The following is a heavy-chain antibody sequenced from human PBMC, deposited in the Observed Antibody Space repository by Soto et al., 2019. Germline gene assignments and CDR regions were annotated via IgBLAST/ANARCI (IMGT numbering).Heavy chain of an antibody. J-gene: IGHJ5*02. CDR3: VREDDTTGSYSWFDP. D-gene: IGHD3-9*01. Sequence: QVQLVQSGAEVKKPGSSVRVSCKASGAAFNTITINWVRQAPGQGLEWMGGFVPVFGSATYAQKFQGRVGITADASTRAFYVELSRLNSEGTALYYCVREDDTTGSYSWFDPWGQGTLVTVSS. CDR1: GAAFNTIT. V-gene: IGHV1-69*01. CDR2: FVPVFGSA.